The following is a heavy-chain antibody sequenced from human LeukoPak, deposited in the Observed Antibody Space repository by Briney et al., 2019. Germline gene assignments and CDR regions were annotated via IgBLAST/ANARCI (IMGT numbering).Heavy chain of an antibody. Sequence: ASVKVSCKASGYTFTSYGISWVRQAPGQGLEWMGWISAYNGNTNYAQKLQGRATMTTDTSTSTAYMELRSLRSDDTAVYYCARDADCSGGSCYYYYYYGMDVWGQGTTVTVSS. J-gene: IGHJ6*02. CDR3: ARDADCSGGSCYYYYYYGMDV. CDR1: GYTFTSYG. V-gene: IGHV1-18*01. D-gene: IGHD2-15*01. CDR2: ISAYNGNT.